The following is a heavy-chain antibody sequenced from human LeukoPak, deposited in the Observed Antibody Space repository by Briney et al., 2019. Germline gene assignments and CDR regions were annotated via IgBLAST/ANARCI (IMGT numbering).Heavy chain of an antibody. Sequence: GASVKVFCKASGYTFTAYYMHWVRQAPGQGLEWMGWINPNSGGTNYAQKIQGRVTMTRDTSISTAYMELSRLRSDDTAVYYCARVRRDGYYAFDYWGQGTLVTVSS. V-gene: IGHV1-2*02. D-gene: IGHD5-24*01. CDR1: GYTFTAYY. J-gene: IGHJ4*02. CDR2: INPNSGGT. CDR3: ARVRRDGYYAFDY.